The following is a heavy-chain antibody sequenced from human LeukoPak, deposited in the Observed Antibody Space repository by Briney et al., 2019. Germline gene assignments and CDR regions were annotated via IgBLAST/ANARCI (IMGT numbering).Heavy chain of an antibody. CDR1: EFTFSTNV. V-gene: IGHV3-33*01. Sequence: PGRSLRLSCVASEFTFSTNVMHWVRQAPGKGLEWVALIWHDGSNKYYADSVKDRFTISRDNSKNTLYLQMTSLRAEDTALYYCARDARVDAFDIWGQGTMVTVSS. J-gene: IGHJ3*02. CDR2: IWHDGSNK. CDR3: ARDARVDAFDI.